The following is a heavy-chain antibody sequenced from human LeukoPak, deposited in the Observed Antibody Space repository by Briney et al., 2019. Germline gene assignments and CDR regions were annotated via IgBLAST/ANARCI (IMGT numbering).Heavy chain of an antibody. CDR3: TTNYPRRLGY. J-gene: IGHJ4*02. V-gene: IGHV3-15*01. D-gene: IGHD5-24*01. CDR1: GFTINSAW. Sequence: PGGSLRLSCAASGFTINSAWMGWVRQAPGKGLECIGRVKTRTDGGTTDYAAPVKGRFTISRDDSKNTLYLQMNSLKTEDTGVYYCTTNYPRRLGYWGQGTLVTVSS. CDR2: VKTRTDGGTT.